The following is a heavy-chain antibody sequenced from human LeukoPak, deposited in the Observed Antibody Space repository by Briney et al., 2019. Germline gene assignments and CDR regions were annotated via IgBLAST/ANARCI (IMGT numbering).Heavy chain of an antibody. CDR3: AKGRSSGPFDY. J-gene: IGHJ4*02. V-gene: IGHV3-23*01. CDR1: GFTFSSYG. CDR2: ISGSGGST. Sequence: GGSLRLSCAASGFTFSSYGMHWVRQAPGKGLEWVSAISGSGGSTYYADSVKGRFTISRDNSKNTLYLQMNSLRAEDTAVYYCAKGRSSGPFDYWGQGTLVTVSS. D-gene: IGHD6-19*01.